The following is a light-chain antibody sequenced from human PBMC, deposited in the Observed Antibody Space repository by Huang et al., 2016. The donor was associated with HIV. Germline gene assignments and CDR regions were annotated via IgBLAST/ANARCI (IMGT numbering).Light chain of an antibody. CDR3: QQYYSIPQT. J-gene: IGKJ1*01. Sequence: DIVLTQSPDSLPVSMGERATIQCRSSQSVSYSSSSKNYLAWFQQNPGQAPRLLIYWASAREAGVPDRFSGSGSGTDFTLTISSLEAEDAAVYYCQQYYSIPQTFGQGTKVEI. CDR2: WAS. V-gene: IGKV4-1*01. CDR1: QSVSYSSSSKNY.